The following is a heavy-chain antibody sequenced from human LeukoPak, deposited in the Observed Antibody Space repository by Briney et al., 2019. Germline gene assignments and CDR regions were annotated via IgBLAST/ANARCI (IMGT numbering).Heavy chain of an antibody. CDR3: AREDYGDSYYFDY. CDR1: GYTFTGYY. V-gene: IGHV1-2*04. CDR2: INPNSGGT. D-gene: IGHD4-17*01. J-gene: IGHJ4*02. Sequence: ASVKVSCKASGYTFTGYYMHWVRQAPGQGLEWMGWINPNSGGTNYAQKFQGWVTMTRDTSISAAYMELSRLRSDDTAVYYCAREDYGDSYYFDYWGQGTLVTVSS.